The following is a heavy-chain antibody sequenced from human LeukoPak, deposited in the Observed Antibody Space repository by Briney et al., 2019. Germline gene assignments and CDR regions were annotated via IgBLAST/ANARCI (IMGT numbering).Heavy chain of an antibody. CDR2: IYYSGST. J-gene: IGHJ4*02. Sequence: SETLSLTCTVSGGSISSGGYYWSWIRQHPGKGLEWIGFIYYSGSTYYNPSLKGRVTFSVDTSKNQFSLKLSSVNAADTAVYYCARQAYGSGASNDYWGQGTLVTVSS. CDR3: ARQAYGSGASNDY. D-gene: IGHD3-10*01. V-gene: IGHV4-31*03. CDR1: GGSISSGGYY.